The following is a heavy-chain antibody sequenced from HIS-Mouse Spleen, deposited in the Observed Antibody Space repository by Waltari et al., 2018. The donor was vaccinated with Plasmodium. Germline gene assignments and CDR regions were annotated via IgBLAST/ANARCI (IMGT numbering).Heavy chain of an antibody. CDR3: ARRSSNNHYYHSNPDWFDP. CDR2: INPNSGGT. J-gene: IGHJ5*02. CDR1: GYTFTGYY. V-gene: IGHV1-2*02. D-gene: IGHD3-22*01. Sequence: QVQLVQSGAEVKKPGASVKVSCKASGYTFTGYYMHWVRQAPGQGPEWMGWINPNSGGTNYAQKFQGRVTMTRDTSISTAYMELSRLRSDDTAVYYCARRSSNNHYYHSNPDWFDPWGQGTLVTVSS.